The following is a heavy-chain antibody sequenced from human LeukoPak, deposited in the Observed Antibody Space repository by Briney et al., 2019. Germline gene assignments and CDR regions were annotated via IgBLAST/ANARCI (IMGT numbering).Heavy chain of an antibody. CDR3: ARDLGAARLSHDAFDI. CDR1: GFTFSAYD. D-gene: IGHD6-6*01. V-gene: IGHV3-30*02. Sequence: GGSLRLSCAASGFTFSAYDMHWVRQAQGRGLEWMTFIRSDGNKKYYADSVKGRFTISRDNSKNTLYLQMNSLRAEDTAVYYCARDLGAARLSHDAFDIWGQGTMVTVSS. J-gene: IGHJ3*02. CDR2: IRSDGNKK.